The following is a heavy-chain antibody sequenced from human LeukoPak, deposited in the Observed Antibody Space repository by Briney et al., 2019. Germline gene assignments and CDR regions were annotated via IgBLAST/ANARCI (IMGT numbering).Heavy chain of an antibody. CDR2: VRGNGDST. CDR1: GFTFSSFA. V-gene: IGHV3-23*01. Sequence: GSLRLSCAASGFTFSSFAMHWVRQAPGKGLEWVAVVRGNGDSTHYADSVKGRFTISRDNSKNMLYLQMNSLRDEDTAVYYCAKGFFGSGSFPHNFDYWGQGTLVTVSS. D-gene: IGHD3-10*01. J-gene: IGHJ4*02. CDR3: AKGFFGSGSFPHNFDY.